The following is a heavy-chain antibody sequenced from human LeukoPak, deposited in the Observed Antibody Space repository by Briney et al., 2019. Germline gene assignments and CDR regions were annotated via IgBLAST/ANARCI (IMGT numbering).Heavy chain of an antibody. Sequence: SETLSLTCAVYGGSFSGYYWSWNRQPPGKGLEWIGEINHSGSTNYNPSLKSRVTISVDTSKNQFSLKLSSVTAADTAVYYCARGGYSYGFYFDYWGQGTLVTVSS. CDR2: INHSGST. V-gene: IGHV4-34*01. D-gene: IGHD5-18*01. CDR1: GGSFSGYY. J-gene: IGHJ4*02. CDR3: ARGGYSYGFYFDY.